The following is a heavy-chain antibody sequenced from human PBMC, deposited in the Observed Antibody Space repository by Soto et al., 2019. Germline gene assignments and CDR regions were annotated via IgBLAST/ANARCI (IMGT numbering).Heavy chain of an antibody. V-gene: IGHV3-30*18. CDR1: GFTFSSYG. CDR2: ISYDGSNK. D-gene: IGHD2-2*01. J-gene: IGHJ6*02. CDR3: AKDLHCSSTSCPGPYYYYGMDV. Sequence: GGSLRLSCAASGFTFSSYGMHWVRQAPGKGLEWVAVISYDGSNKYYADSVKGRFTISRDNSKNTLYLQMNSLRAEDTAVYYCAKDLHCSSTSCPGPYYYYGMDVWGQGTTVTVSS.